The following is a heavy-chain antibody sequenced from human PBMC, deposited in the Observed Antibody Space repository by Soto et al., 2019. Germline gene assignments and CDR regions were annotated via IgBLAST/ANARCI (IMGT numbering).Heavy chain of an antibody. CDR3: ARGGSNFDWLLPFDY. CDR2: IYYSGST. Sequence: SETLSLTCTFSCGSISSYYWSWIRQPPGKGLEWIGYIYYSGSTNYNPSLKSRVTISVDTSKNQFSLKLSSVTAAGTAVYYCARGGSNFDWLLPFDYWGQGTLVTVSS. CDR1: CGSISSYY. V-gene: IGHV4-59*01. J-gene: IGHJ4*02. D-gene: IGHD3-9*01.